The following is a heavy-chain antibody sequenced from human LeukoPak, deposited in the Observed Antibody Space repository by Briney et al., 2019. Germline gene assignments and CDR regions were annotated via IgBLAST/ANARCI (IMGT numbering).Heavy chain of an antibody. J-gene: IGHJ6*02. CDR1: GGSISSSSYY. V-gene: IGHV4-39*01. Sequence: SETLSLTCTVSGGSISSSSYYWGWLRQPPGTGLEWLGSIYYSGSTYYNPSLKSRVTISVDTSKNQFSLKLSSVTAADTAVYYCARRGRHGMDVWGQGTTVTVSS. CDR3: ARRGRHGMDV. D-gene: IGHD3-10*01. CDR2: IYYSGST.